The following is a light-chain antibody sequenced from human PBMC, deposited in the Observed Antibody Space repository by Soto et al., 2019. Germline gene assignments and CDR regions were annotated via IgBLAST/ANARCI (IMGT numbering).Light chain of an antibody. J-gene: IGKJ1*01. V-gene: IGKV3-15*01. CDR1: QSVSSN. CDR2: GAS. Sequence: EIAMTQPPATLSVSQGERATLSCRASQSVSSNLAWYQQKPGQAPRLLIYGASTRATGIPARFSGSGPGTEFTLTISSLQSEDFAVYYCQQYNNWPPWTLGQGTKVDI. CDR3: QQYNNWPPWT.